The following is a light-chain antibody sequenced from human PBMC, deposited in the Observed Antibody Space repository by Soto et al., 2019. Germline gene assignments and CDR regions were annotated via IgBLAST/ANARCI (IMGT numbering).Light chain of an antibody. Sequence: DIQMTQSPASVSSSAGDRVTITCRASQGIGTWLAWYQQKPGKAPKLLIYGALSLHSGIPSRFSGSGSGTDFTLTISSLQPEDFAAYYCQQANSFPWTFGQGTKVEIK. V-gene: IGKV1-12*01. CDR2: GAL. CDR1: QGIGTW. J-gene: IGKJ1*01. CDR3: QQANSFPWT.